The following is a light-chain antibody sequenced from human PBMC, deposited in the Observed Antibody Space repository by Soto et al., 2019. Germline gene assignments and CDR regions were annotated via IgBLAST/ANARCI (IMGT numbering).Light chain of an antibody. CDR2: SAS. CDR1: RSRNIF. CDR3: QQGDGTPLT. Sequence: DLQIPESRLSLSASVGHTVTITCRGSRSRNIFLDWYQQKPGGAPKLLMYSASSLQTGVPSRFTGSGSGTDFTLSISGLQPEDTATYYCQQGDGTPLTFGQGTRLEIK. J-gene: IGKJ5*01. V-gene: IGKV1-39*01.